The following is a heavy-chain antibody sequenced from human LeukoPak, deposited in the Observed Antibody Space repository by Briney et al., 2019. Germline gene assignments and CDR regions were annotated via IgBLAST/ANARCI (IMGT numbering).Heavy chain of an antibody. J-gene: IGHJ4*02. V-gene: IGHV3-30*04. CDR3: ARGVEVVAADVFDH. Sequence: GGSLRLSCAASGFTFSSYAMHWVRQAPGKGLEWVALISYNGNIIEYADSVKGRFTISRDNSKNTLFLLMNSLTREDTAVYYCARGVEVVAADVFDHWGQGSLVTVSS. CDR2: ISYNGNII. CDR1: GFTFSSYA. D-gene: IGHD2-2*01.